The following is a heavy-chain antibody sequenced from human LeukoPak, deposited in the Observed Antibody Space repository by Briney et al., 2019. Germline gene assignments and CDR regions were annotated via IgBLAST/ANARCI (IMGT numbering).Heavy chain of an antibody. CDR2: IYSGGST. J-gene: IGHJ4*02. Sequence: GGSLRLSYAASGFTVSSNYMSWVRQAPGKGLEWVSIIYSGGSTYYADSVKGRFTISRDNSKNTLYLQMNSLRADDTAVYYCARYSSGWYVDWGQGTLVTVSS. D-gene: IGHD6-19*01. CDR3: ARYSSGWYVD. CDR1: GFTVSSNY. V-gene: IGHV3-53*01.